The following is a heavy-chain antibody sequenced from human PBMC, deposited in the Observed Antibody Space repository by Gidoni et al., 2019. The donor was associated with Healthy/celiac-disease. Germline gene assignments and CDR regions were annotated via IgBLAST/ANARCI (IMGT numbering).Heavy chain of an antibody. J-gene: IGHJ5*02. Sequence: QVQLQESGPGLVKPSETLSLTCTVSGGSISSYYWSWIRQPPGKGLELIGYIYYSGSTNYTPSLKSRVTISVDTSKNQFSLKLSSVTAADTAVYYCARVNCGGDCYKGNWFDPWGQGTLVIVSS. D-gene: IGHD2-21*01. CDR2: IYYSGST. V-gene: IGHV4-59*01. CDR1: GGSISSYY. CDR3: ARVNCGGDCYKGNWFDP.